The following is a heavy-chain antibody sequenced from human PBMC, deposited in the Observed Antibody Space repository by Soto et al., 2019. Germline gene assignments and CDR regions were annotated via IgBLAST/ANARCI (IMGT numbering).Heavy chain of an antibody. V-gene: IGHV1-2*04. J-gene: IGHJ4*02. CDR2: INPNRGGT. CDR3: ARAKEGPFDY. Sequence: GASVKVSCKASGYTFTGYYMHWVRQAPRQGLEWMGWINPNRGGTNYAQKFQGWVTMTRDTSISTAYMELSRLRSDDTAVYYCARAKEGPFDYWGQGTLVTVSS. CDR1: GYTFTGYY.